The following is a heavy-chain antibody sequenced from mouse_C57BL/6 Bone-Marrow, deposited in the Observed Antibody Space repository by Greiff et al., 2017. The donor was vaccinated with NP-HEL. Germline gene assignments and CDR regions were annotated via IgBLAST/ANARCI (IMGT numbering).Heavy chain of an antibody. CDR1: GYTFTSYD. Sequence: VKVVESGPELVKPGASVKLSCKASGYTFTSYDINWVKQRPGQGLEWIGWIYPRDGSTKYNEKFKGKATLTVDTSSSTAYMELHSLTSEDSAVYCCARVPSGAMDYWGQGTSVTVSS. V-gene: IGHV1-85*01. CDR3: ARVPSGAMDY. J-gene: IGHJ4*01. D-gene: IGHD3-1*01. CDR2: IYPRDGST.